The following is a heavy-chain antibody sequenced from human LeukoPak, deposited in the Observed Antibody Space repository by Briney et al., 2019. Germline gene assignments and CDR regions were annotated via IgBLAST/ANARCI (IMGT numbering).Heavy chain of an antibody. Sequence: SETLSLTCTVSGGSISSYYWSWIRQPPGKGLEWIGYIYYSGSTNYNPSLKSRVTISVDTSKNQFSLKLSPVTAADTAVYYCARGLSRTPPGGYWGQGTLVTVSS. CDR2: IYYSGST. CDR3: ARGLSRTPPGGY. D-gene: IGHD2-2*01. CDR1: GGSISSYY. J-gene: IGHJ4*02. V-gene: IGHV4-59*12.